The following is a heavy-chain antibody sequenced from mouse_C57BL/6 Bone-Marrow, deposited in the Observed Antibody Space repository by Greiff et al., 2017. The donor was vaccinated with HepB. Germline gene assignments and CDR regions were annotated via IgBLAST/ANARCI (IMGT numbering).Heavy chain of an antibody. CDR2: INPGSGGT. CDR1: GYAFPNYL. V-gene: IGHV1-54*01. CDR3: ARGRSDGYYEAY. D-gene: IGHD2-3*01. J-gene: IGHJ3*01. Sequence: QVHVKQSGAELVRPGTSVKVSCKASGYAFPNYLIEWVKQRPGQGLEWIGVINPGSGGTNYNEKFKGKATLTADKSSSTAYMQLSSLTSEDSAVYFCARGRSDGYYEAYWGQGTLVTVSA.